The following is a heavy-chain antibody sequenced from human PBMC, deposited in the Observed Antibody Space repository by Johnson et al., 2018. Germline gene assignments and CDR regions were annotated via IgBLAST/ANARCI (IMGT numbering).Heavy chain of an antibody. CDR2: MSRNSGSI. V-gene: IGHV3-9*01. J-gene: IGHJ3*02. D-gene: IGHD2-8*02. CDR3: ENLVTYNAFDI. CDR1: GFTFDDYA. Sequence: VQLVESGGGLVQXGRSLRLSCAASGFTFDDYAMHWVRQAPGKGLEWVSGMSRNSGSIGYADSVKGRFTISRDNAKNSLYLQMNSLRAEDTALYSCENLVTYNAFDIWGQGTMVTVSS.